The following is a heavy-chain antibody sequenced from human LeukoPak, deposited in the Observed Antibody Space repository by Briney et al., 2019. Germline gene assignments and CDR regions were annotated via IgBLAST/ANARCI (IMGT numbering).Heavy chain of an antibody. D-gene: IGHD5-12*01. CDR1: GFTFSSYG. J-gene: IGHJ4*02. Sequence: GGSLRLSCAASGFTFSSYGMHWVRQAPGKGLEWVAVISYNGSNKYYADSVKGRFTISRDNSKNTLYLQMNSLRAEDTAVYCCAKGYSGYDPPDYWGQGTLVTVSS. V-gene: IGHV3-30*18. CDR2: ISYNGSNK. CDR3: AKGYSGYDPPDY.